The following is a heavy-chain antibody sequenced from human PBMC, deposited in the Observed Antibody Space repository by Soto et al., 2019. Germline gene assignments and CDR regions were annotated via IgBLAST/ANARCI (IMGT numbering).Heavy chain of an antibody. CDR3: ARGRGGGSIFGGHYGMDV. J-gene: IGHJ6*02. CDR2: ISSSSSST. CDR1: GFIFRDFY. V-gene: IGHV3-11*06. D-gene: IGHD2-15*01. Sequence: QVQLLESGGGLVKPGGSLRLSCAASGFIFRDFYMSWIRQVPGKGLEWLSKISSSSSSTDYADSVKGRFTISRDNAKNSLYLQMSSLRAEDTAVYYCARGRGGGSIFGGHYGMDVWGQGTTVTVSS.